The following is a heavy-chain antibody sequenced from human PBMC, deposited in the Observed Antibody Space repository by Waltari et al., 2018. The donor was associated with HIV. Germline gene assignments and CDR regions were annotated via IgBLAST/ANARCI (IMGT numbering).Heavy chain of an antibody. J-gene: IGHJ6*01. CDR3: ARTSPSFSAATPFRYYYYGMDV. V-gene: IGHV1-69*01. Sequence: QVQLVQSGAEVKKPGSSLKVSCTASGATFLNSALNWVRQAHGQGLEWIGGIIPIFGTPKYAQKLRGRVTIAADESTSTAYMELRSLTSDDTAVYFCARTSPSFSAATPFRYYYYGMDVWGQGTTVTVSS. CDR2: IIPIFGTP. D-gene: IGHD6-25*01. CDR1: GATFLNSA.